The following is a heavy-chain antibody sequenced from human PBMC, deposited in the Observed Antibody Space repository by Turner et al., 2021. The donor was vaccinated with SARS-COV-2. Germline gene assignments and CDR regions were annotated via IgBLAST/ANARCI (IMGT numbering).Heavy chain of an antibody. Sequence: LVESAAGVVQPGRSPGSSCADSRFTFSNYATHCVRQPPGKGLGWVAVISSVGNNQHSADTVKGRFTVSRDDSQFSLYLNIISVRAADTGVYYCARDRITVAGNIDLWGQGTLVTVSS. CDR2: ISSVGNNQ. J-gene: IGHJ5*02. CDR3: ARDRITVAGNIDL. V-gene: IGHV3-30-3*01. CDR1: RFTFSNYA. D-gene: IGHD6-19*01.